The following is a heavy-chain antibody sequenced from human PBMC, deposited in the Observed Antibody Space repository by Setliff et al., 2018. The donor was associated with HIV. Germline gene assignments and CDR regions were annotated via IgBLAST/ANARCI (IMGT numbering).Heavy chain of an antibody. J-gene: IGHJ3*02. Sequence: SETLSLTCTVSGGSMSSYYLSWIRQPPGKGLEWVGYIYYSGSTNYNPSLKSRVSISVDTSKNQFSLKLSSVTAADTAMYYCGRVGFGELFGAFDIWGQGIMVTVSS. CDR2: IYYSGST. CDR1: GGSMSSYY. D-gene: IGHD3-10*01. CDR3: GRVGFGELFGAFDI. V-gene: IGHV4-59*01.